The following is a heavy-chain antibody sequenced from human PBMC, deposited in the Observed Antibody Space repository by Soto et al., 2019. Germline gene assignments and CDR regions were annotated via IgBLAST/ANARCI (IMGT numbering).Heavy chain of an antibody. D-gene: IGHD3-10*01. Sequence: ASVKVSCKASGGTFSSYAISWVRQAPGQGLEWMGGIIPIFGTANYAQKFQGRVTITADESTSTAYMELSSLRSEDTAVYYCARDYYGSGSDYYYGMDVWGQGTTVTVSS. V-gene: IGHV1-69*13. CDR3: ARDYYGSGSDYYYGMDV. CDR2: IIPIFGTA. CDR1: GGTFSSYA. J-gene: IGHJ6*02.